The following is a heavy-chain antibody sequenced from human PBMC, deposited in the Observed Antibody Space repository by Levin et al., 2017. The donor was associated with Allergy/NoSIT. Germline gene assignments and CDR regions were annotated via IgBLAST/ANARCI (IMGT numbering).Heavy chain of an antibody. CDR1: GFTFSSYA. Sequence: GESLKISCAASGFTFSSYAMSWVRQAPGKGLEWVSAISGSGGSTYYADSVKGRFTISRDNSKNTLYLQMNSLRAEDTAVYYCAKDNGDYVPFDYWGQGTLVTVSS. V-gene: IGHV3-23*01. CDR2: ISGSGGST. CDR3: AKDNGDYVPFDY. D-gene: IGHD4-17*01. J-gene: IGHJ4*02.